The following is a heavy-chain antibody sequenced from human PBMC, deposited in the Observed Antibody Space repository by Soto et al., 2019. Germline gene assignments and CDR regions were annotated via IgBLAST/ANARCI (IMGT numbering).Heavy chain of an antibody. Sequence: EVPLLESGGGLVQPGGSLRLSCAASGFTFSSYVMSWVRQAPGKGLEWVSGISGSGGSTYYADSVKGRFTISRDNSKNMLYLQMNSLRAKDTAVYYCAKAPPAYYYDSSGLCWGQGTLVTVSS. CDR1: GFTFSSYV. J-gene: IGHJ4*02. CDR3: AKAPPAYYYDSSGLC. D-gene: IGHD3-22*01. CDR2: ISGSGGST. V-gene: IGHV3-23*01.